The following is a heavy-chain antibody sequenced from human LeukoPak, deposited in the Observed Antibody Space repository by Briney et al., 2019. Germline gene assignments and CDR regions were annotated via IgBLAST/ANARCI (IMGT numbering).Heavy chain of an antibody. Sequence: PGGSLRLSCAASGFTFSNAWMTWVRQAPGKGLEWVSVIVGSGGSTYYADSVKGRFTISRDNSKNTLYLQMNNLRADDTALYYCAKDALYWSNWFDPWGQGTLVTVSS. CDR2: IVGSGGST. D-gene: IGHD2-15*01. J-gene: IGHJ5*02. CDR1: GFTFSNAW. V-gene: IGHV3-23*01. CDR3: AKDALYWSNWFDP.